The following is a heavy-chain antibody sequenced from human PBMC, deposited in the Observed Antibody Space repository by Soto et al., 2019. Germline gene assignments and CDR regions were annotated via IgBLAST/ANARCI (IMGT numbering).Heavy chain of an antibody. J-gene: IGHJ4*02. CDR3: ARETPGPYGSGSYSYDY. CDR1: GFTFSDYY. V-gene: IGHV3-11*01. Sequence: QVQLVDSGGGLVKPGGSLRLSCAASGFTFSDYYMSWIRQAPGKGLEWVSYISSSGSTIYYADSVKGRITISRDNAKNSMYLQMNGQRAEDTAVYYCARETPGPYGSGSYSYDYWGQGTLVTVSS. CDR2: ISSSGSTI. D-gene: IGHD3-10*01.